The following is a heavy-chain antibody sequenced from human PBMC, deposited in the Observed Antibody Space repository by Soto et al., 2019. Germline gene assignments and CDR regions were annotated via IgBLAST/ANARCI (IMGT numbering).Heavy chain of an antibody. CDR2: INPSDATT. J-gene: IGHJ4*02. V-gene: IGHV1-69*04. CDR3: AREIDY. Sequence: GASVKVSCKASGGTFSSYAISWVRQAPGQGLEWMGIINPSDATTYYPQKFQGRVTITADKSTSTAYMELSSLRSEDTAVYYCAREIDYWGQGTLVTVSS. CDR1: GGTFSSYA.